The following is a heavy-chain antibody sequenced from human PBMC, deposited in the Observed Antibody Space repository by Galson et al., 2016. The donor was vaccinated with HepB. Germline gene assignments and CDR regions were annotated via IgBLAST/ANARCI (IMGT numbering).Heavy chain of an antibody. D-gene: IGHD2-21*01. V-gene: IGHV3-11*06. Sequence: SLRLSCAASGFNISDFYMSWIRQAPGMGLEYIGYTSSSGTYTNYADSVKGRFIISRDNAKNSVFLQMNSLRVDDTAVYYCARIPIASDNWFDPWGQGTLVTFSS. CDR1: GFNISDFY. CDR3: ARIPIASDNWFDP. J-gene: IGHJ5*02. CDR2: TSSSGTYT.